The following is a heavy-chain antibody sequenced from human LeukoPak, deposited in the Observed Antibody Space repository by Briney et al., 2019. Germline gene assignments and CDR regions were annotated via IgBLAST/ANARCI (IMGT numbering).Heavy chain of an antibody. V-gene: IGHV3-11*03. Sequence: GGSLRLSCAAYGFTVSSNYMSWIRQAPGKGLEWVSYIGYVTTHTNYADSVKGRFTISRDNAKNSLSLQMNSLRDEDTAVYYCARQLKDSGHFYDAFDIWGRGTMVTVSS. D-gene: IGHD3-22*01. CDR3: ARQLKDSGHFYDAFDI. J-gene: IGHJ3*02. CDR1: GFTVSSNY. CDR2: IGYVTTHT.